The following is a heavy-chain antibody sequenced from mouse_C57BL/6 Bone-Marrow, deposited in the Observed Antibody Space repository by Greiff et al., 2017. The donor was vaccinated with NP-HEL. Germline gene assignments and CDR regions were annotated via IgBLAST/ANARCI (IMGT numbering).Heavy chain of an antibody. D-gene: IGHD1-1*01. J-gene: IGHJ1*03. CDR3: ARGYYGPHWYFDV. CDR1: GYTFTDYY. Sequence: EVMLQQSGPVLVKPGASVKMSCKASGYTFTDYYMNWVKQSHGKSLEWIGVINPYNGGTSYNQKFKGKATLTVDKSSSTAYMELNSLTSEDSAVYYCARGYYGPHWYFDVWGTGTTVTVSS. V-gene: IGHV1-19*01. CDR2: INPYNGGT.